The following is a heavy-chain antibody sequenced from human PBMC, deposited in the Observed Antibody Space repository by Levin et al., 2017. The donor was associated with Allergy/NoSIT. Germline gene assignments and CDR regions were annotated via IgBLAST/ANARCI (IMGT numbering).Heavy chain of an antibody. V-gene: IGHV3-30*03. Sequence: PGGSLRLSCAASGFTFSSYGMHWVRQAPGKGLEWVAVISYDGSNKYYADSVKGRFTISRDNSKNTLYLQMNSLRAEDTAVYYCHLNDYGDYWGQGTLVTVSS. CDR1: GFTFSSYG. CDR3: HLNDYGDY. J-gene: IGHJ4*02. CDR2: ISYDGSNK.